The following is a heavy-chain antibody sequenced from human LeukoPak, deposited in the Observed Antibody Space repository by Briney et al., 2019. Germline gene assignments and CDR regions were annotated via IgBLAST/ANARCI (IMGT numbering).Heavy chain of an antibody. Sequence: SETLSLTCTVSGGSISSTTYYWGWIRQPPGKGLEWIGYISYSGSTNYNPSLKSRVTISLDTSKNQFALKLSSVTAADTAVYYCARSIIRTRSKFDYWGQGTLVTVSS. J-gene: IGHJ4*02. D-gene: IGHD1/OR15-1a*01. CDR2: ISYSGST. CDR3: ARSIIRTRSKFDY. V-gene: IGHV4-61*05. CDR1: GGSISSTTYY.